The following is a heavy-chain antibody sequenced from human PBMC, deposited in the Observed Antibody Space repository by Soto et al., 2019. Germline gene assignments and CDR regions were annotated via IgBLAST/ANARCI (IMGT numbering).Heavy chain of an antibody. Sequence: ASVKVSCKASGYAFSDYYMHWVRQAPGQGLEWMGYINPQSGGTKYDQKFQDRVTMTRDTPKITVYMELRILTSKDTAVYYCARDRVRSPDGVASFDLWGQGTLVPVSS. CDR2: INPQSGGT. V-gene: IGHV1-2*02. J-gene: IGHJ3*01. CDR3: ARDRVRSPDGVASFDL. D-gene: IGHD2-21*01. CDR1: GYAFSDYY.